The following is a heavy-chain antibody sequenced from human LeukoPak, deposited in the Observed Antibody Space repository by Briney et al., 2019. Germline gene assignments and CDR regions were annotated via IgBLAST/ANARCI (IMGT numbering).Heavy chain of an antibody. D-gene: IGHD2-2*01. CDR1: GFTFSSYW. J-gene: IGHJ4*02. CDR3: ARAPITSPFYFDY. V-gene: IGHV3-20*04. Sequence: TGGSLRLSCAASGFTFSSYWMHWVRQAPGKGLEWVSGINWSGGSTGYADPLRGRFTISRDNAKNSLYLQMDSLRAEDTALYYCARAPITSPFYFDYWGQGTLVTVSS. CDR2: INWSGGST.